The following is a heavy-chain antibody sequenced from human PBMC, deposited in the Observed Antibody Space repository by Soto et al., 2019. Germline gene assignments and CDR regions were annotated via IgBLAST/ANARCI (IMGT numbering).Heavy chain of an antibody. CDR1: GFTFSSYG. J-gene: IGHJ4*02. CDR2: IWYDGSNK. Sequence: PGGSLRLSCAASGFTFSSYGMHWVRQAPGKGLEWVAVIWYDGSNKYYADSVKGRFTISRDNPKNTLYLQMNSLRAEDTAVYYCASGYSGYEPRMKQDYFDYWGQGTLVTVSS. D-gene: IGHD5-12*01. CDR3: ASGYSGYEPRMKQDYFDY. V-gene: IGHV3-33*01.